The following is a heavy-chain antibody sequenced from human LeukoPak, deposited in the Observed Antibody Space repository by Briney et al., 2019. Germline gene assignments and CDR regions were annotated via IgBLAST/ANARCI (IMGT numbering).Heavy chain of an antibody. CDR2: ISSNGGST. Sequence: GGSLRLSCAASGFTFSSYAMHWVRQAPGKGLEYVSAISSNGGSTYYANSVKGRFTISRDNSKNTLYLQMGSLRAEDMAVYYCARVSRERLHYYDSSGYLTYYYYYMDVWGKGTTVTVSS. CDR1: GFTFSSYA. V-gene: IGHV3-64*01. J-gene: IGHJ6*03. D-gene: IGHD3-22*01. CDR3: ARVSRERLHYYDSSGYLTYYYYYMDV.